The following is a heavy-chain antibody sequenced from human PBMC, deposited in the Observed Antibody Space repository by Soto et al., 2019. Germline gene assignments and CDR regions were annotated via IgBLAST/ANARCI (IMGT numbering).Heavy chain of an antibody. J-gene: IGHJ4*02. CDR3: ARRRSSSSFLDY. Sequence: QLHLQESGPGLVKPSETLSLTCTVSGGSISTNSHYWGWVRQPPGKGLEWIGCIYYSGSTYYNPSLKSRVTISIDTSKNQFSLKLSSVTAADTAVYYCARRRSSSSFLDYWGQGTLVTVSS. V-gene: IGHV4-39*01. CDR2: IYYSGST. CDR1: GGSISTNSHY. D-gene: IGHD6-6*01.